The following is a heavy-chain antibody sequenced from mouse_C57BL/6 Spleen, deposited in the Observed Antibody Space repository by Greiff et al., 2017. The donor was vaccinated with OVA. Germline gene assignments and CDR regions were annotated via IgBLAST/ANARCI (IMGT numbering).Heavy chain of an antibody. CDR3: TRNWDEYAMDY. CDR2: IRNKANNHAT. CDR1: GFPFSDAW. J-gene: IGHJ4*01. D-gene: IGHD4-1*01. V-gene: IGHV6-6*01. Sequence: EVKLVASGGGLVQPGGSMKLSCAASGFPFSDAWMDWVRQSPEKGLEWVAEIRNKANNHATYYAESVKGRFTISRDDSKSSVYLQMNSLRAEDTGIYYCTRNWDEYAMDYWGQGTSVTVSS.